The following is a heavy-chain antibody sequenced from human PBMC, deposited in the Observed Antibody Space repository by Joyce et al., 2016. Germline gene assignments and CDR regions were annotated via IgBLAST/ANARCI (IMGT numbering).Heavy chain of an antibody. CDR3: ARDVGTVGYYFDV. CDR1: GYTFTKYL. CDR2: INAGNGNT. D-gene: IGHD6-25*01. J-gene: IGHJ2*01. Sequence: QVQLMQSGAEVKKPGASVELSCKASGYTFTKYLIHWVRQAPGQRLAWMGWINAGNGNTRYSPKFQGRVTITRATAATTVYMEVSNLEPADTAVYFCARDVGTVGYYFDVWGRGSLVTVSA. V-gene: IGHV1-3*01.